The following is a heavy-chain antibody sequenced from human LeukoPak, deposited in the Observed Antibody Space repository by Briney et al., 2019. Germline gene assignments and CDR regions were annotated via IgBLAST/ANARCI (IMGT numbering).Heavy chain of an antibody. CDR1: GFSFSSYT. CDR3: TRAIIVALGTGPFDI. J-gene: IGHJ3*02. Sequence: PGGSLRLSCAASGFSFSSYTMNWVRLAPGRGLEWVSSIIGTSEMHYVDSVKGRFTVSRDNDKNSLFLQLYSLSVEDTAVYYCTRAIIVALGTGPFDIWGQGTVVTVSS. CDR2: IIGTSEM. V-gene: IGHV3-21*06. D-gene: IGHD6-13*01.